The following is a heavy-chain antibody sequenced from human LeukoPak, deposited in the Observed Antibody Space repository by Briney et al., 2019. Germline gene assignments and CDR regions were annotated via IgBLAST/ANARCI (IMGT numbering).Heavy chain of an antibody. V-gene: IGHV4-59*01. J-gene: IGHJ5*02. CDR2: IYYSGST. D-gene: IGHD2-15*01. CDR3: ARVAERDPAPGGNWFDP. Sequence: PSETLSLTCTVSGGSISSYYWSWIRQPPGKGLEWIGYIYYSGSTNYNPSLKSRVTISVDTSKNQFSLKLSSVTAADTAVYYCARVAERDPAPGGNWFDPWGQGTLVTVSS. CDR1: GGSISSYY.